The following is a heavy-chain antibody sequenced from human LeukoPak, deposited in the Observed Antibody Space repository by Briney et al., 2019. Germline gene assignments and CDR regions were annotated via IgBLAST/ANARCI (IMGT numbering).Heavy chain of an antibody. CDR1: GFTFSSYS. Sequence: GGSLRLSCAASGFTFSSYSMNWVRQAPGKGLEWVSSISSSSSYIYYADSVKGRFTISRDNAKNSLYLQMNSLRAEDTAVYYCARVTTVTSRAFDIWGQGTMVTVSS. CDR2: ISSSSSYI. CDR3: ARVTTVTSRAFDI. V-gene: IGHV3-21*01. J-gene: IGHJ3*02. D-gene: IGHD4-17*01.